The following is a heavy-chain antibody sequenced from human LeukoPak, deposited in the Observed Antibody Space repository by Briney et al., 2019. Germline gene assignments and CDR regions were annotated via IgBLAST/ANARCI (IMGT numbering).Heavy chain of an antibody. D-gene: IGHD6-19*01. CDR1: GYTFTSYG. J-gene: IGHJ4*02. V-gene: IGHV1-2*02. CDR3: ARDFHGYSSGWYSDY. CDR2: INPNSGGT. Sequence: ASVKVSCKASGYTFTSYGISWVRQAPGQGLEWMGWINPNSGGTNYAQKFQGRVTMTRDTSISTAYMELSRLRSDDTAVYYCARDFHGYSSGWYSDYWGQGTLVTVSS.